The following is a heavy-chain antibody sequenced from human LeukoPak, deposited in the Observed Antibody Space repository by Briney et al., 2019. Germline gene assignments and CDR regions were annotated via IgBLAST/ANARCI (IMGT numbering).Heavy chain of an antibody. V-gene: IGHV4-38-2*02. CDR2: IYHSGST. CDR3: ANGRSRAGVIDY. D-gene: IGHD1-26*01. J-gene: IGHJ4*02. CDR1: GYSISSGYY. Sequence: PSETLSLTCTVSGYSISSGYYWGWIRQPPGKGLEWIGSIYHSGSTYYNPSLKSRVTISVDTSKNQFSLKLSSVTAADTAVYYCANGRSRAGVIDYWGQGTLVTVSS.